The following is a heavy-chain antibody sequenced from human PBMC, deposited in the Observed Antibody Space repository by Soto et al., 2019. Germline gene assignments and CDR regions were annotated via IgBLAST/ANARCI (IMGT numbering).Heavy chain of an antibody. CDR1: GFTFSSYS. V-gene: IGHV3-48*02. D-gene: IGHD3-9*01. J-gene: IGHJ4*02. CDR3: ARDFILTGYYNYFDY. Sequence: PGGSLRLSCAASGFTFSSYSMNWVRQAPGKGLEWVSYISSSSSTIYYADSVKGRFTISRDNAKNSLYLQMNSLRDEDTAVYYCARDFILTGYYNYFDYWGQGTLVTVSS. CDR2: ISSSSSTI.